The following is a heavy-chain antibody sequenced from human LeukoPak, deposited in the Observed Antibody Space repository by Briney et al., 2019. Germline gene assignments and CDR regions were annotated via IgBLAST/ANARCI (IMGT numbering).Heavy chain of an antibody. Sequence: GGSLRLSCAASGFTFSSYAMHWVRQAPGKGLEWVAVISYDGSNKYYADSVKGRFTISRDNSKNTLYLQMNSLRAEDTAVYYCARDRRRDGYNCLDYWGQGTLATVSS. CDR2: ISYDGSNK. J-gene: IGHJ4*02. CDR1: GFTFSSYA. D-gene: IGHD5-24*01. CDR3: ARDRRRDGYNCLDY. V-gene: IGHV3-30-3*01.